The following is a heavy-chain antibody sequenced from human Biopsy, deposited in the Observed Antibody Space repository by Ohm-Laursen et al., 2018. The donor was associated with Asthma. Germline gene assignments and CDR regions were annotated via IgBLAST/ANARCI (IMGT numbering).Heavy chain of an antibody. CDR1: GDAMSTSGSY. CDR2: ISYTGSA. J-gene: IGHJ2*01. CDR3: ARVPTTLRYFDL. Sequence: TLSLTCIVSGDAMSTSGSYWGWIRQPPGKGLEWMGSISYTGSAYHNPSPKSRVTISVDTSKNQFSLKLSSVTAADTAVYYCARVPTTLRYFDLWGRGTLVTVSS. D-gene: IGHD2-15*01. V-gene: IGHV4-39*07.